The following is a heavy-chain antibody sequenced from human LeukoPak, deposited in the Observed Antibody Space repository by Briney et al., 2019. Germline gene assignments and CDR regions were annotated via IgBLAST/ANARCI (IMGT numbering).Heavy chain of an antibody. CDR2: INHSGST. CDR3: ARGYCSSTSCYVKFPHYFDY. D-gene: IGHD2-2*01. Sequence: ETLSLTCAVYGGSFSGYYWSWIRQPPGKGLEWIGEINHSGSTNYNPSLKSRVTISVDTSKNQFSLKLSSVTAADTAVYYCARGYCSSTSCYVKFPHYFDYWGQGTLVTASS. V-gene: IGHV4-34*01. CDR1: GGSFSGYY. J-gene: IGHJ4*02.